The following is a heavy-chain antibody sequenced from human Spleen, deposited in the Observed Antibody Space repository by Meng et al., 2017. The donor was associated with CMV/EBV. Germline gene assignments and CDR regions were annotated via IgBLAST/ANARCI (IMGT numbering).Heavy chain of an antibody. V-gene: IGHV1-69*05. D-gene: IGHD2-2*01. CDR1: ENTFNHYG. CDR2: IIPIFGTA. CDR3: ASGSIVVVPAAFDY. Sequence: SVKVSCKASENTFNHYGLSWVRQAPGQGLEWMGGIIPIFGTANYAQKFQGRVTITTDESTSTAYMELSSLRSEDTAVYYCASGSIVVVPAAFDYWGQGTLVTVSS. J-gene: IGHJ4*02.